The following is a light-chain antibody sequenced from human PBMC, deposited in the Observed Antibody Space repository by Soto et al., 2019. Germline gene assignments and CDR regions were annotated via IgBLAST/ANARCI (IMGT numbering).Light chain of an antibody. V-gene: IGKV3-20*01. CDR3: QQYGSSSGIT. CDR2: DAS. J-gene: IGKJ5*01. CDR1: QSVASSY. Sequence: ETVLTQSPGTLSLSPGERATLSCRASQSVASSYLAWYQQKPGQAPRLLIYDASSRATGIPDRFSGSGSRTDFTLTISRLEPEDFAVYYCQQYGSSSGITSGQGTRLEIK.